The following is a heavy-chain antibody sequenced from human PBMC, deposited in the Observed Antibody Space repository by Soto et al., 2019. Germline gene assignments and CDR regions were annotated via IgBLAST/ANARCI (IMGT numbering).Heavy chain of an antibody. CDR1: GFTFSNAW. CDR3: TTDQGSVVSLYYYYGMDV. Sequence: GGSLRLSCAASGFTFSNAWMNWVRQAPGKGLEWVGRIKSKTDGGTTDYAAPVKGRFTISRDDSKNTLYLQMNSLKTEDTAVYYCTTDQGSVVSLYYYYGMDVWGQGTTVTVSS. CDR2: IKSKTDGGTT. V-gene: IGHV3-15*07. D-gene: IGHD2-15*01. J-gene: IGHJ6*02.